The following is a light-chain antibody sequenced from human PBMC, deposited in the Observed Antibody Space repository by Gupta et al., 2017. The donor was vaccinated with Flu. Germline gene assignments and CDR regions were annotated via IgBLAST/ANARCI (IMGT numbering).Light chain of an antibody. CDR3: MQALQAPIT. Sequence: DIVMTQSPLSLPVAPGEPASISCRSTQSLLHSHGDNYLDWYLQKPGQSPQLLIYLGSTRASGVPDRFSGSGSGTDFTLKINRVEAEDVGVYYCMQALQAPITFGQGTKLEIK. J-gene: IGKJ2*01. V-gene: IGKV2-28*01. CDR2: LGS. CDR1: QSLLHSHGDNY.